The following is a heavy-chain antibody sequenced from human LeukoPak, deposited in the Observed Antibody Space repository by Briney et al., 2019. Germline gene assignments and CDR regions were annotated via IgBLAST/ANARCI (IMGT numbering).Heavy chain of an antibody. V-gene: IGHV7-4-1*02. D-gene: IGHD6-19*01. Sequence: ASVKVSCKASGYTYTSYAMNWVRQAPGQGLEWMGWINTNTGNPTYAQGFTGRFVFSLDTSVSTAYLQISSLKAEDTAVYYCARVRLNIAVAGSPFYYYYYMDVWGKGTTVTVSS. CDR2: INTNTGNP. CDR3: ARVRLNIAVAGSPFYYYYYMDV. CDR1: GYTYTSYA. J-gene: IGHJ6*03.